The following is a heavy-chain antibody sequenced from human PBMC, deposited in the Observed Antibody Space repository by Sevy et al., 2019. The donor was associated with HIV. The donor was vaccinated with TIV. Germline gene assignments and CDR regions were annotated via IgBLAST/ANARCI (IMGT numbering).Heavy chain of an antibody. Sequence: GGSLRLSCAASGFTFSSYSMNWVRQAPGKGLEWVSYISSSSSTIYYADSVKGRFTISRDNAKNSLYLQMNSPRDEDTAVYYCARDRGTHGIVGATGYWGQGTLVTVSS. V-gene: IGHV3-48*02. J-gene: IGHJ4*02. CDR2: ISSSSSTI. CDR1: GFTFSSYS. CDR3: ARDRGTHGIVGATGY. D-gene: IGHD1-26*01.